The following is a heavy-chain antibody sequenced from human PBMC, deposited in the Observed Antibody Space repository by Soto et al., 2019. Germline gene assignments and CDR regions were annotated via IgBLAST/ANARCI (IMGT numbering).Heavy chain of an antibody. CDR2: IYWDNYK. V-gene: IGHV2-5*02. Sequence: QITLKESGPTLVKPTQTLTLTCTFSGLSLSSSGVGVGWIRQPPGKALEWLALIYWDNYKQYSPSLKNRFTITMHTSKNQVVLTMTKMEPVDTGTYYCARVMGSGTVGVFDYWGQGTLVTVSS. CDR3: ARVMGSGTVGVFDY. D-gene: IGHD6-13*01. J-gene: IGHJ4*02. CDR1: GLSLSSSGVG.